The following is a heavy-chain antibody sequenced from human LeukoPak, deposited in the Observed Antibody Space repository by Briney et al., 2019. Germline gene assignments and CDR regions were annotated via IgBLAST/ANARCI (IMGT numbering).Heavy chain of an antibody. CDR1: GFTFSSYS. CDR2: ISSSSSYI. J-gene: IGHJ4*02. V-gene: IGHV3-21*01. CDR3: ARVIGGIFDY. D-gene: IGHD3-16*01. Sequence: GGSLRLSSAASGFTFSSYSMNWVRQAPGKGLEWVSSISSSSSYIYYADSVKGRFTISRDNAKNSLYLQMNSLRAEDTAVYYCARVIGGIFDYWGQGTLVTVSS.